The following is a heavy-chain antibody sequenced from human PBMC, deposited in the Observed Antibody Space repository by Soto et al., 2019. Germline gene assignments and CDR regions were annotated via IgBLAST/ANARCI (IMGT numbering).Heavy chain of an antibody. J-gene: IGHJ3*02. D-gene: IGHD2-2*01. Sequence: GGSLRLSCAASGFTFGSYAMSWVRQAPGKGLEWVSAISGSGGSTYYADSVKGRFTISRDNSKNTLYLQMNSLRAEDTAVYYCAKAPIVVVTAAPYAFDIWGQGKMVTVSS. CDR3: AKAPIVVVTAAPYAFDI. CDR2: ISGSGGST. CDR1: GFTFGSYA. V-gene: IGHV3-23*01.